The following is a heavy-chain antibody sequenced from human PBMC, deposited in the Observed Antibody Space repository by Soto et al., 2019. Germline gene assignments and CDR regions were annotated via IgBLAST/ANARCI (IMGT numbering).Heavy chain of an antibody. J-gene: IGHJ4*02. CDR1: EFTFSDYY. Sequence: PGGSLRLSCAASEFTFSDYYMNWIRQAPGKWLDWISYISSSGSTIYYADSGNGRLTISRYNANNSLYMQLNSLRAEDTAVYYCARRSTSSGNFDYWGQGTLVTVAS. CDR2: ISSSGSTI. V-gene: IGHV3-11*01. CDR3: ARRSTSSGNFDY. D-gene: IGHD3-10*01.